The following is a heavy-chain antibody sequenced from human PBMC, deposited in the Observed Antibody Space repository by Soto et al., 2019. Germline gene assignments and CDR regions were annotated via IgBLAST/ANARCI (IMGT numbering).Heavy chain of an antibody. D-gene: IGHD5-12*01. V-gene: IGHV1-3*01. Sequence: ASVKVSCKASGNTVPNYAIHWVRQAPGQRLEWMGWINGGIDTTNYAQNFQGRVTITGDTSAGTVYMELNRLRSEDTAVYYCVRDSPIGSTFSGYDGIDYWGQGTLVTVSS. CDR3: VRDSPIGSTFSGYDGIDY. CDR2: INGGIDTT. J-gene: IGHJ4*02. CDR1: GNTVPNYA.